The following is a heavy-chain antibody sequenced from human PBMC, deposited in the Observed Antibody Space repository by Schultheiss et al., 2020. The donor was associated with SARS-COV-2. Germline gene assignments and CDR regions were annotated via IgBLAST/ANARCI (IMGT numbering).Heavy chain of an antibody. CDR2: IYTSGST. CDR1: GGSISSGGYY. CDR3: ARGEVGANHNWFDP. D-gene: IGHD1-26*01. V-gene: IGHV4-61*02. Sequence: SETLSLTCAVSGGSISSGGYYWSWIRQPAGKGLEWIGRIYTSGSTNYNPSLKSRVTMSVDTSKNQFSLKLSSVTAADTAVYYCARGEVGANHNWFDPWGQGTLVTVSS. J-gene: IGHJ5*02.